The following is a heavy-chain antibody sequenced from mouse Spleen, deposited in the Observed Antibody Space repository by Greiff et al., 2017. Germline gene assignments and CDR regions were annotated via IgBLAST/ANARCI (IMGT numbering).Heavy chain of an antibody. CDR1: GYTFTSYT. Sequence: QVHVKQSGAELARPGASVKMSCKASGYTFTSYTMHWVKQRPGQGLEWIGYINPSSGYTKYNQKFKDKATLTADKSSSTAYMQLSSLTYEDSAVYYCARRYQGYAMDYWGQGTSVTVSS. V-gene: IGHV1-4*01. J-gene: IGHJ4*01. D-gene: IGHD2-14*01. CDR3: ARRYQGYAMDY. CDR2: INPSSGYT.